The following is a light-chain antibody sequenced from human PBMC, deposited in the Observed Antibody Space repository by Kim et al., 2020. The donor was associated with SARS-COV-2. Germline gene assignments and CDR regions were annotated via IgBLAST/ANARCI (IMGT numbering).Light chain of an antibody. J-gene: IGLJ2*01. CDR2: SND. CDR1: TSNIGTNA. CDR3: SAWDGSLNGVI. V-gene: IGLV1-44*01. Sequence: ELTQPPSASGTPGQRVTISCSGSTSNIGTNAVNWYQQLPGTAPKLLIYSNDHRPPGVPDRFAGSKSGTSASLAISGLQSEEEADYCCSAWDGSLNGVIFGGGTQLTVL.